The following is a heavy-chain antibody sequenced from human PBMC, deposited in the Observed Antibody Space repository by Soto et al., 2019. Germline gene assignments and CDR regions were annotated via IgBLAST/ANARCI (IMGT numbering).Heavy chain of an antibody. J-gene: IGHJ6*03. Sequence: ASVKVSCKASGYTFTSYDINWVRQATGQGLEWMGWMNPNSGNTGYAQKFQGRVTMTRNTSISTAYMELSSLRSENTAVYYCARRYCSGGSCRYYYYYYMDVWGKGTTVTVCS. CDR2: MNPNSGNT. CDR1: GYTFTSYD. CDR3: ARRYCSGGSCRYYYYYYMDV. V-gene: IGHV1-8*01. D-gene: IGHD2-15*01.